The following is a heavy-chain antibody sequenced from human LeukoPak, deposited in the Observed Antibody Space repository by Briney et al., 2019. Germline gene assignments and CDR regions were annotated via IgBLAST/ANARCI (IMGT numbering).Heavy chain of an antibody. CDR3: APDRNYGDYVSGGLGY. CDR1: GYTFTGYY. D-gene: IGHD4-17*01. V-gene: IGHV1-2*02. J-gene: IGHJ4*02. Sequence: ASVKVSCKAFGYTFTGYYMHWVRQAPGQGLEWMGWINPNSGGTNYAQKFQGRVTMTRDTSISTAYMELSRLRSDDTAVYYCAPDRNYGDYVSGGLGYWGQGTLVTVSS. CDR2: INPNSGGT.